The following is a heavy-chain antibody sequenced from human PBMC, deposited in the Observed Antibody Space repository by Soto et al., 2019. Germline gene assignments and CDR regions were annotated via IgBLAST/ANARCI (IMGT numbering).Heavy chain of an antibody. J-gene: IGHJ4*02. CDR1: GGTVRSGSYY. CDR2: IYYSGST. V-gene: IGHV4-61*01. CDR3: ARDPVGQPIDY. Sequence: PSETLSLTCTVSGGTVRSGSYYWSWIRQPPGKGLEWIGYIYYSGSTNYNPSLKSRVTISVDTSKNQFSLKLSSVTAADTAVYYCARDPVGQPIDYWGQGTLVTVSS. D-gene: IGHD3-10*01.